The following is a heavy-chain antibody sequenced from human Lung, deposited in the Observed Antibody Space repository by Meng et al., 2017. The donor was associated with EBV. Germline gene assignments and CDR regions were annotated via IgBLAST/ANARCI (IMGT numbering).Heavy chain of an antibody. D-gene: IGHD3-10*01. V-gene: IGHV4-34*01. CDR3: ARVTLWFGELEY. J-gene: IGHJ4*02. Sequence: QAQVQRVGAGLFQPSETLSLTCGVSGRSFSSSYWSWIRQPPGKGLEWIGQINYSGITNYNPSLKSRVTISVDTSKNQFSLSLNSVTAADTAVYYCARVTLWFGELEYWGQGTLVTVSS. CDR2: INYSGIT. CDR1: GRSFSSSY.